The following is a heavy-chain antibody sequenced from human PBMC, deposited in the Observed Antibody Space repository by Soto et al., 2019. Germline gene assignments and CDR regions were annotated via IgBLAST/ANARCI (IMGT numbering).Heavy chain of an antibody. Sequence: SETLSLTCAVYGGSFSGYYWSWIRQPPGKGLEWIGEINHSGSTNYNPSLKSRVTISVDTSKNQFSLKLSSVTAADTPVYYCARGRPVRTTIFGLASPRYYLDNWGQGTLVTVSS. CDR2: INHSGST. CDR3: ARGRPVRTTIFGLASPRYYLDN. CDR1: GGSFSGYY. D-gene: IGHD3-3*01. V-gene: IGHV4-34*01. J-gene: IGHJ4*02.